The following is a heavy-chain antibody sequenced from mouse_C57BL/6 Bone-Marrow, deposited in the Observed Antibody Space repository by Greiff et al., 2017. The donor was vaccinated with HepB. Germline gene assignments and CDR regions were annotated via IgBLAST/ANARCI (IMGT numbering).Heavy chain of an antibody. CDR2: ISSGGDYI. V-gene: IGHV5-9-1*02. D-gene: IGHD1-1*01. CDR3: TRYYYGSSYDWYFDV. J-gene: IGHJ1*03. Sequence: EVQLVESGEGLVKPGGSLKLSCAASGFTFSSYAMSWVRQTPEKRLEWVAYISSGGDYIYYADTEKGRFTISRDNARNTLYLQMSSLKSEDTAMYYCTRYYYGSSYDWYFDVWGTGTTVTVSS. CDR1: GFTFSSYA.